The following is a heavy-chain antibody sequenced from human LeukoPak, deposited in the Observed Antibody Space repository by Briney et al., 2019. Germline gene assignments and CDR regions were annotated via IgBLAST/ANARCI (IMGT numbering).Heavy chain of an antibody. CDR1: EFTLTTYG. CDR3: ARDWKTNSFDY. D-gene: IGHD1-1*01. V-gene: IGHV3-33*01. J-gene: IGHJ4*02. Sequence: GRSLPLSCAASEFTLTTYGMHWVRQAPGKGLEWVAFIYYDGSNLYYADFVKGRFTTSRDISKNTLYLQMDSLRAEDTAIYYCARDWKTNSFDYWGQGTLVTVSS. CDR2: IYYDGSNL.